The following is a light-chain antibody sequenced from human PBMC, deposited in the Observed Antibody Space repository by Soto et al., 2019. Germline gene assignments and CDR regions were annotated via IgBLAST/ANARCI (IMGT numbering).Light chain of an antibody. Sequence: DIQMTHSPSSLSASVGDRVTITCRASQSISSYLNWYQQKPGKAPKLLIYAASSLQSGAPSRFSGSGSGKDFTLTISSLQPEDFATYYSQQSYRTPYTYGGGTKVE. V-gene: IGKV1-39*01. CDR2: AAS. CDR1: QSISSY. J-gene: IGKJ4*01. CDR3: QQSYRTPYT.